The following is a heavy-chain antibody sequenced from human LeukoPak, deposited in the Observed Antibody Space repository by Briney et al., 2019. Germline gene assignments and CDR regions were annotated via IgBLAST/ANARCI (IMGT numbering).Heavy chain of an antibody. J-gene: IGHJ1*01. CDR2: IGDDGTNR. CDR1: DSIFRHYG. V-gene: IGHV3-33*01. D-gene: IGHD3-22*01. Sequence: GGSLRLSCAASDSIFRHYGMHWVRQAPGKGLGWVAVIGDDGTNRHYGDSVKGRFTISRDKSKNAVYLQMDSLRAEDTAVYYCAGGNGYHPLTTYWGQGTLVTVSS. CDR3: AGGNGYHPLTTY.